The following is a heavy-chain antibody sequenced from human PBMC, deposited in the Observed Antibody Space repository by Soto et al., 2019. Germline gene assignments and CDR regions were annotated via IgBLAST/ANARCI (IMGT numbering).Heavy chain of an antibody. V-gene: IGHV3-7*01. J-gene: IGHJ4*02. Sequence: EVQLVESGGGLVQPGGSLRLSCAASGFTFSTYWMTWVGRPPGKGLEWVANMDQDGSETYYVDSVRGRFTVSRDNAKNSLYLQMNSLRVEDTAVYYCVCGGNFFIYWGQGTLVTVSP. CDR3: VCGGNFFIY. CDR2: MDQDGSET. D-gene: IGHD3-16*01. CDR1: GFTFSTYW.